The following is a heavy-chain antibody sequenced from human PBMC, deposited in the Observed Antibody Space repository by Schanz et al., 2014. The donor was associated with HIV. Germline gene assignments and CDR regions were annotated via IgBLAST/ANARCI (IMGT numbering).Heavy chain of an antibody. D-gene: IGHD6-19*01. Sequence: VQLVESGGGVVQPGRSLRLSCAASGFTFSSYGMHWVRQAPGKGLEWVADISSDGTNKYYADSVKGRFTISRDNSKNTLYLQMISLRAEDTAVYYCAREGESSGRAGLFDLWGQGAMVTVSS. CDR3: AREGESSGRAGLFDL. V-gene: IGHV3-33*05. J-gene: IGHJ3*01. CDR2: ISSDGTNK. CDR1: GFTFSSYG.